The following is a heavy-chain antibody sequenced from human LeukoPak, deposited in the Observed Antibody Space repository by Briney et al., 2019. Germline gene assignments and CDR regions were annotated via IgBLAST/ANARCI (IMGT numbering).Heavy chain of an antibody. CDR2: IYRSGST. Sequence: PSETLSLTCTVSGYSISSGYYWVWIRQTPGKGLEWIGSIYRSGSTNYNPSLKSRVTISVDTSKNQFSLKLSSVTAADTAVYYCAGLGYCSSTRCFDYWGQGTLVTVSS. J-gene: IGHJ4*02. CDR1: GYSISSGYY. CDR3: AGLGYCSSTRCFDY. D-gene: IGHD2-2*01. V-gene: IGHV4-38-2*02.